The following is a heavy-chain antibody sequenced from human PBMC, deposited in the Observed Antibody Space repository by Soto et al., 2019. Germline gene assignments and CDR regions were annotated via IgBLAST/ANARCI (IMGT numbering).Heavy chain of an antibody. D-gene: IGHD3-3*01. CDR3: ARDRGTIFGVVIDYYYYYGMDV. CDR1: GYTFTSYF. J-gene: IGHJ6*02. V-gene: IGHV1-46*01. Sequence: GASVQVSCKASGYTFTSYFPHWVRQAPGQGLEGMEIINPMGGIASYAKKCQGRVTMSRDTRTSTVYMELSSLRSEDTAVYYCARDRGTIFGVVIDYYYYYGMDVWGQGTTVTVSS. CDR2: INPMGGIA.